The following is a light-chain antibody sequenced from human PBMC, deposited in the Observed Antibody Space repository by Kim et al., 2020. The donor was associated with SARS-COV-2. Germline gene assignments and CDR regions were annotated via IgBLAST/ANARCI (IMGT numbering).Light chain of an antibody. J-gene: IGKJ4*01. CDR2: GAS. CDR3: QQPNSFPTT. CDR1: QDINSW. Sequence: ASVGDSVTITCRASQDINSWLALDQQKPGKAPKLLMYGASHLQSGVPSRFSGTRSGKDFILTISSLQPEDFATYYCQQPNSFPTTFGGGTKVDIK. V-gene: IGKV1-12*01.